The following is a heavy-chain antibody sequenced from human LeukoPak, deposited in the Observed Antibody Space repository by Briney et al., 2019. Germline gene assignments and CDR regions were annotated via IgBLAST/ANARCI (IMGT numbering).Heavy chain of an antibody. V-gene: IGHV1-46*01. D-gene: IGHD3-10*01. CDR3: ARGDGSGSYYYYYYMDV. CDR1: GYTFSSYY. Sequence: ASVKVSCKTSGYTFSSYYIHWVRQAPGQGLEWMGIINPSGGSTNYAQKFQGRVTMTRNTSISTAYMELSSLRSEDTAVYYCARGDGSGSYYYYYYMDVWGKGTTVTISS. CDR2: INPSGGST. J-gene: IGHJ6*03.